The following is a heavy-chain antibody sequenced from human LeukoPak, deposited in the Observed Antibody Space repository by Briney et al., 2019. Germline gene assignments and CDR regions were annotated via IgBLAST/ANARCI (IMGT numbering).Heavy chain of an antibody. CDR1: GFTFDDYG. Sequence: GGSLRLSCAASGFTFDDYGMSWVRQATGKGLEWVSGINWNGGSTGYADSVKGRFTISRDNAKNSLYLQMNSLRAEDTALYYCARVLYYDILIGPFDYWGQGTLVTVSS. J-gene: IGHJ4*02. D-gene: IGHD3-9*01. CDR2: INWNGGST. V-gene: IGHV3-20*04. CDR3: ARVLYYDILIGPFDY.